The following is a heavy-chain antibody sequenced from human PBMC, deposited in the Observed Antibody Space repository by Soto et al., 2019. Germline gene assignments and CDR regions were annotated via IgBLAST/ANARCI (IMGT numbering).Heavy chain of an antibody. CDR1: GFTFSRNT. D-gene: IGHD3-10*02. V-gene: IGHV3-21*01. Sequence: GGSLTLSSVTSGFTFSRNTMNWVRQAPGKGLEWVASITSSGSYVYYADSVKGRFSASRDNAKNSLSLQMDSLRPDDTAIYLFVKDEGIEAMDVWGQGTTVTVSS. CDR2: ITSSGSYV. CDR3: VKDEGIEAMDV. J-gene: IGHJ6*02.